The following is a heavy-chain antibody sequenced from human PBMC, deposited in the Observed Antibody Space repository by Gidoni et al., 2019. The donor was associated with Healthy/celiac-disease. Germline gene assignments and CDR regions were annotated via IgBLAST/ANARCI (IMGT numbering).Heavy chain of an antibody. V-gene: IGHV3-66*02. J-gene: IGHJ6*02. Sequence: EVQLVESGGGLVQPGGCLRISCAASGFTVSSNYMSWVRQDPGKGLEWVSVIESGGSTYYADSVKGRFTISRDNSKNTLYLQMNSLRAEDTAVYYCARGLIYYYGMDVWGQGTTVTVSS. CDR2: IESGGST. CDR3: ARGLIYYYGMDV. CDR1: GFTVSSNY.